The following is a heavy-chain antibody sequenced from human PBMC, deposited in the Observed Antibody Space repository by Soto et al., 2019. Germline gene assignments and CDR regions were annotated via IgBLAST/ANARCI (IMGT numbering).Heavy chain of an antibody. J-gene: IGHJ6*02. CDR3: ARDNWNYNYYYYYGIDV. CDR1: GGSISSYY. CDR2: IYYSGST. V-gene: IGHV4-59*01. Sequence: SETLSLTCTVSGGSISSYYWSWIRQPPGKGLEWIGYIYYSGSTNYNPSLKSRVTISVDTSKNQFSLKLSSVTAADTAVYYCARDNWNYNYYYYYGIDVWGQGTTVTVSS. D-gene: IGHD1-7*01.